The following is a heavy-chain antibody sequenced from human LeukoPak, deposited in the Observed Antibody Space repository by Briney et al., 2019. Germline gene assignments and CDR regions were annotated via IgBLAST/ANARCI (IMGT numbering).Heavy chain of an antibody. CDR1: GYTFTSYY. J-gene: IGHJ3*02. CDR3: ARERDRGYYDSSGPLVRKGAFDI. D-gene: IGHD3-22*01. Sequence: GASVNVSCKASGYTFTSYYMHWVRQAPGQGLEWMGLINPSGGSTSYAQKFQGRVTMTRDTSTSTVYMELSSLRSEDTAVYYCARERDRGYYDSSGPLVRKGAFDIWGQGTMVTVSS. V-gene: IGHV1-46*01. CDR2: INPSGGST.